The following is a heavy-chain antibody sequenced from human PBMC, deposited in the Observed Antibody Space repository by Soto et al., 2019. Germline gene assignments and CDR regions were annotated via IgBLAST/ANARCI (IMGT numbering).Heavy chain of an antibody. Sequence: QVQLVESGGGVVQPERSLRLSCAASGFTFSSYAIHWVRQAPGKGLEWVAVVSHDGSRQFYADCVKGRFTLSRDNSKNPLPLHMNSLRAEDTAVYYRARDLYYDASTGHFTGAFDIWGQGTVVTVSS. J-gene: IGHJ3*02. CDR3: ARDLYYDASTGHFTGAFDI. CDR2: VSHDGSRQ. CDR1: GFTFSSYA. V-gene: IGHV3-30-3*01. D-gene: IGHD3-9*01.